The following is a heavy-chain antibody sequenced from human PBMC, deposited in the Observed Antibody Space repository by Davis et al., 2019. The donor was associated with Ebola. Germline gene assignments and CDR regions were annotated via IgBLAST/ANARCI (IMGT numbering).Heavy chain of an antibody. Sequence: GGSLRLSCAASGFFFDNYALSWVRQAPGKGLEWVAAIGGTGITYFADSVKGRFRISRDNSKNTVYLFMNSLRTEDTAVYYCAKAQIPGGQGYFFDYWGQGTLVTVSS. CDR3: AKAQIPGGQGYFFDY. CDR2: IGGTGIT. D-gene: IGHD3-16*01. J-gene: IGHJ4*02. CDR1: GFFFDNYA. V-gene: IGHV3-23*01.